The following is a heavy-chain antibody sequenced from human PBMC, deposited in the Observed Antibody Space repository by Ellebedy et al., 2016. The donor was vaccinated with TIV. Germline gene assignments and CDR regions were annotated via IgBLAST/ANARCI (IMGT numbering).Heavy chain of an antibody. Sequence: PGGSLRLSCAASGFTFSSYAMSWVRQAPGKGLEWVSAISGSGGSTYSADSVKGRFTISRDNSKNTLYLQMNSLRAEDTAVYYCAKDLQGVVVADPWGQGTLVTVSS. D-gene: IGHD6-19*01. V-gene: IGHV3-23*01. CDR2: ISGSGGST. J-gene: IGHJ5*02. CDR1: GFTFSSYA. CDR3: AKDLQGVVVADP.